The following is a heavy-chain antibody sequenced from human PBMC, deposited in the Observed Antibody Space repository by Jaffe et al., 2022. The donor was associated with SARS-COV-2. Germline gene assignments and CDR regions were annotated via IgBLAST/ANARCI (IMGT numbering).Heavy chain of an antibody. V-gene: IGHV4-34*01. D-gene: IGHD3-10*01. Sequence: QVQLQQWGAGLLKPSETLSLTCAVYGGSFSGYYWSWIRQPPGKGLEWIGEINHSGSTNYNPSLKSRVTISVDTSKNQFSLKLSSVTAADTAVYYCARPLLEYYYGSGTKGDSDAFDIWGQGTMVTVSS. J-gene: IGHJ3*02. CDR3: ARPLLEYYYGSGTKGDSDAFDI. CDR2: INHSGST. CDR1: GGSFSGYY.